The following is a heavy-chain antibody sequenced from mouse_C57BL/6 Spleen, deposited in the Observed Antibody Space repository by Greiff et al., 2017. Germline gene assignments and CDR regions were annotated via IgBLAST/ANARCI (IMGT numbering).Heavy chain of an antibody. J-gene: IGHJ4*01. CDR1: GYTFTSYW. CDR2: IHPNSGST. D-gene: IGHD3-2*02. CDR3: ATAQAAYAMDY. Sequence: QVQLQQPGPELVKPGASVKLSCKASGYTFTSYWMHWVKQRPGQGLEWIGVIHPNSGSTNYNEKFKSKATQTVDRSSSTAYMQLSSLTSEDSAVYYCATAQAAYAMDYWGQGTSVTVSA. V-gene: IGHV1-64*01.